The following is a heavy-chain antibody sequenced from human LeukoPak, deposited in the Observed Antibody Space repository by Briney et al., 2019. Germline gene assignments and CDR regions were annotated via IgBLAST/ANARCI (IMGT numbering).Heavy chain of an antibody. J-gene: IGHJ4*02. CDR1: GGSISSYY. CDR2: IYYSGST. V-gene: IGHV4-59*01. CDR3: ARAGYCSSTSCYLYNY. D-gene: IGHD2-2*01. Sequence: PSETLSLTCTASGGSISSYYWSWIRQPPGKGLEWIGYIYYSGSTNYNPSLKSRVTISVDTSKNQFSLKLSSVTAADTAVYYCARAGYCSSTSCYLYNYWGQGTLVTVSS.